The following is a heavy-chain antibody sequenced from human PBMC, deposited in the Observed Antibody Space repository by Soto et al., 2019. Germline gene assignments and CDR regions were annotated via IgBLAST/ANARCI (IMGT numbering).Heavy chain of an antibody. Sequence: SQTLSLTCAVSGVSINSGTYSWSWIRQPPGKGLEWVGYISHRGNTYYNSSLRSRVAISLDTSKNQLSLRLTSVTAADTAVYYCARDPGIAARPFDYWGQGTLVTVSS. V-gene: IGHV4-30-2*01. J-gene: IGHJ4*02. D-gene: IGHD6-6*01. CDR3: ARDPGIAARPFDY. CDR1: GVSINSGTYS. CDR2: ISHRGNT.